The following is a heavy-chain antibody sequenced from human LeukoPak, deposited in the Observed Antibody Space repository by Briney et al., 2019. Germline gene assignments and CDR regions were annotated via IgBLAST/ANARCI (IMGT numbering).Heavy chain of an antibody. J-gene: IGHJ4*02. V-gene: IGHV3-23*01. CDR2: ISGSGGST. CDR1: GFTFSSDA. CDR3: AKGGLWFGEFPFDY. Sequence: PGGSLRLSCATSGFTFSSDAMRWVRQAPGKGLEWVSAISGSGGSTYYADSGKGRFTISRDNSKNTLYLQMNSLRAEDTAVYYCAKGGLWFGEFPFDYWGQGTLVSVSS. D-gene: IGHD3-10*01.